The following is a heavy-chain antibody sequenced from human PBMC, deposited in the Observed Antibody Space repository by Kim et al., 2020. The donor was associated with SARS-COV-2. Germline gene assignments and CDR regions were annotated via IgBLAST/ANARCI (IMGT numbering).Heavy chain of an antibody. D-gene: IGHD2-15*01. V-gene: IGHV4-61*01. J-gene: IGHJ4*02. CDR2: IYYSGST. CDR1: GGSLSTGSYF. CDR3: ARGDGYSLDFDY. Sequence: SETLSLTYTVSGGSLSTGSYFWSWIRQPPGKGLEWIAYIYYSGSTDYNPSLKSRVTISVDTSKNQFSLQLYSVTAADTAVYYCARGDGYSLDFDYWGQGTLVTVSS.